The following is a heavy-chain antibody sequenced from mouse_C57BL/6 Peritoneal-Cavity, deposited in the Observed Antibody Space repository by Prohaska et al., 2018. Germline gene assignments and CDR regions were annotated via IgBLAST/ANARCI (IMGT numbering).Heavy chain of an antibody. V-gene: IGHV1-36*01. D-gene: IGHD1-1*01. Sequence: HGKSLEWIGLVYPYNGGTSYNQKFKGKATLTVDTSSSTAYMELNSLTSEDSAVYYCALHYYGSSYWYFDVWGTGTTVTVSS. J-gene: IGHJ1*03. CDR3: ALHYYGSSYWYFDV. CDR2: VYPYNGGT.